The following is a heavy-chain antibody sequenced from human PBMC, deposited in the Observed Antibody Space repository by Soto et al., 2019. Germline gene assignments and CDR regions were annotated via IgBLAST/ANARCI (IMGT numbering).Heavy chain of an antibody. CDR2: TSGSGGST. V-gene: IGHV3-23*01. J-gene: IGHJ4*02. Sequence: GGSLRLSCTASGFTFSSYAMSWVRQAPGERLEWVSATSGSGGSTYYADSVKGRFTISRDNSKNTLYLQMNSLRAEDTAVYYCAKPHYYDSSGFDYWGQGTLVTVSS. CDR1: GFTFSSYA. CDR3: AKPHYYDSSGFDY. D-gene: IGHD3-22*01.